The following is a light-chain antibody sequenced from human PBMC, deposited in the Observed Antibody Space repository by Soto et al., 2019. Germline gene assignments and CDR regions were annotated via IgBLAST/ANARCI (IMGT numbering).Light chain of an antibody. V-gene: IGLV6-57*04. CDR3: QSYDSSNVV. CDR2: EDN. CDR1: SGSIASNY. Sequence: NFMLTQPHSVSESPGKTVTISCTRSSGSIASNYVQWYQQRPGSAPTTVIYEDNQRPSGVPDRFSGSIDSSSNSASLTISGLKTEDEADYDCQSYDSSNVVFGGGTKLTGL. J-gene: IGLJ2*01.